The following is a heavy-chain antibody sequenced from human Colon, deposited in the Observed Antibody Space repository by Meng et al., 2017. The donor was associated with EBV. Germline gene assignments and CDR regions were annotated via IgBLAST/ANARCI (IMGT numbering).Heavy chain of an antibody. V-gene: IGHV4-4*02. D-gene: IGHD2-21*02. Sequence: QVPCLDSGSGSCKPSGTRFRTCAASGGSLSSRNWWSCVRQPPGKGLEWIGEIYHSGSTNYNPSLKSRVTISVDESKNQFSLRLSSVTAADTAVYYCARVGAYCGGDCYHPRWGQGTLVTVSS. CDR1: GGSLSSRNW. CDR3: ARVGAYCGGDCYHPR. CDR2: IYHSGST. J-gene: IGHJ4*02.